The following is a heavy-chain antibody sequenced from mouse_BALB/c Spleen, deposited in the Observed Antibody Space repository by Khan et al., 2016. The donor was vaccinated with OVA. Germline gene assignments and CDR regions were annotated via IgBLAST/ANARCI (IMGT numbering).Heavy chain of an antibody. CDR2: ISSSGST. D-gene: IGHD3-3*01. J-gene: IGHJ3*01. Sequence: EVQLQESGPGLVKPSQSLSLTCTVTGYSITSDYVWYWIRQLAGNKLEWMGYISSSGSTSYTPSLKSRFSITRDTSKNQFSLQLNSMTTEDTATYYCTRGHANWGQGTLVTVSA. V-gene: IGHV3-2*02. CDR3: TRGHAN. CDR1: GYSITSDYV.